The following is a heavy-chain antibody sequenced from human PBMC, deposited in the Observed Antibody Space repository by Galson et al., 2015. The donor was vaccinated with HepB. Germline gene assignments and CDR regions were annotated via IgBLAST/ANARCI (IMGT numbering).Heavy chain of an antibody. V-gene: IGHV4-61*02. D-gene: IGHD6-13*01. J-gene: IGHJ2*01. CDR2: IYTSGST. CDR3: ARDAPNRSSSWFNWYFDL. Sequence: TLSLTCTVSGGSVSSGSYYWSWIRQPAGKGLEWIGRIYTSGSTNYNPSLRSRVSMSLDTSKNQFSLKLSSVTAADTAVYYCARDAPNRSSSWFNWYFDLWGRGTLVTVSS. CDR1: GGSVSSGSYY.